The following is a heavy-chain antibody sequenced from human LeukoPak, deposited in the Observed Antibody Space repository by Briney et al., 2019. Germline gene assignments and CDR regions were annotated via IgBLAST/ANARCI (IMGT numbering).Heavy chain of an antibody. CDR1: GGSISSGGYS. V-gene: IGHV4-30-4*07. D-gene: IGHD2-15*01. CDR2: IYNSGST. J-gene: IGHJ5*02. CDR3: ARVDGSCSGGSCPSGNWFDP. Sequence: PSETLSLTCAVSGGSISSGGYSWNWIRQPLGKGLEWIGYIYNSGSTSYNPSLKSRVAMSVDTSKNQFSLKLNSVTAADTAVYYCARVDGSCSGGSCPSGNWFDPWGQGTLVTVSS.